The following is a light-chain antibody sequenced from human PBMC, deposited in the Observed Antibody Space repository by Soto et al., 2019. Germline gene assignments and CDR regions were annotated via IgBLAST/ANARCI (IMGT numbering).Light chain of an antibody. V-gene: IGKV3-20*01. J-gene: IGKJ1*01. CDR3: QQYAISHRT. CDR2: AAS. CDR1: QSVPSSF. Sequence: EIVLTQSPGTLSLSPGERATLSCRASQSVPSSFLAWSQQNPGQAPRLLIYAASSRATCIPDRFSGSGSGTGFTLTISRLEPEDCAVYYCQQYAISHRTFGQGTKVEI.